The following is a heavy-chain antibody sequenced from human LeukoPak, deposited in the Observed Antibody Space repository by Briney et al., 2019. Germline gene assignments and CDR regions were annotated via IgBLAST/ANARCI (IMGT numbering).Heavy chain of an antibody. V-gene: IGHV4-61*02. CDR3: AKDRRSGRHGDAFDI. CDR1: RGSISSGFYY. CDR2: IFISGST. D-gene: IGHD3-3*01. J-gene: IGHJ3*02. Sequence: SQTLSLTCTVSRGSISSGFYYWNWIRQPAGKGLEWIGRIFISGSTNYNPSLKSRVTISVDTSSNQFSLKLTSVTAADTAVYYCAKDRRSGRHGDAFDIWGQGTMVTVSS.